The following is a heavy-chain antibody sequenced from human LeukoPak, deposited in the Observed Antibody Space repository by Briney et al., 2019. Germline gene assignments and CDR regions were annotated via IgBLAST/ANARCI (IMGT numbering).Heavy chain of an antibody. CDR1: GYSISSGYY. CDR2: IYHSGST. Sequence: SETLSLTCTVSGYSISSGYYWGWIRQPPGKGLEWIGSIYHSGSTYYNPSLKSRVTISVDTSKNQFSLKLSSVTAADTAVYYCARGVYCSGGSCYSGENWFDPWGQGTLVTVSS. J-gene: IGHJ5*02. V-gene: IGHV4-38-2*02. D-gene: IGHD2-15*01. CDR3: ARGVYCSGGSCYSGENWFDP.